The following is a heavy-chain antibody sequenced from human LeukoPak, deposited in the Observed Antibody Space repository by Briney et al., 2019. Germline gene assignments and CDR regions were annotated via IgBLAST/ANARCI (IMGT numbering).Heavy chain of an antibody. CDR3: ARVLRDYQAYYFDY. V-gene: IGHV4-30-2*01. Sequence: SETLSLTCTVSGGSISSYSWSWIRQPPGKGLEWIGYIYHSGSTYYNPSLKSRVTISVDRSKNQFSLKLSSVTAADTAVYYCARVLRDYQAYYFDYWGQGTLVTVSS. D-gene: IGHD2-2*01. J-gene: IGHJ4*02. CDR1: GGSISSYS. CDR2: IYHSGST.